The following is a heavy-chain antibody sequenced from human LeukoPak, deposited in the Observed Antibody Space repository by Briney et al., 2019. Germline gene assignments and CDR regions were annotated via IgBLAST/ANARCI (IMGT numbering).Heavy chain of an antibody. CDR3: ASASSHRIAAGGDY. D-gene: IGHD6-13*01. J-gene: IGHJ4*02. CDR2: INSDGSSR. CDR1: GFTFSNYW. V-gene: IGHV3-74*01. Sequence: GGSLRLSCAASGFTFSNYWMRWVRQAPGKGLGWVSRINSDGSSRNHADPVKVRFTIARDNAKNTLYLQMISLRAEDTAVCYCASASSHRIAAGGDYWGQGTLVTVSS.